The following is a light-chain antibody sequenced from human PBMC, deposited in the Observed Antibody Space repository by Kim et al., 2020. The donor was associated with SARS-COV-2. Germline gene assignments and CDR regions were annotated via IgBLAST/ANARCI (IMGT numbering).Light chain of an antibody. CDR2: ELF. CDR3: MQSKQLRT. Sequence: EIVLTQTPLSLSVPPGQPASISCKSSRSLLHTDGKTYLYWFLQKPGQSPQLLIYELFNRFSGVPDRFSGSGSGTDFTLKISRVEADDVGVYYCMQSKQLRTFGQGTKLEIK. J-gene: IGKJ2*01. V-gene: IGKV2D-29*02. CDR1: RSLLHTDGKTY.